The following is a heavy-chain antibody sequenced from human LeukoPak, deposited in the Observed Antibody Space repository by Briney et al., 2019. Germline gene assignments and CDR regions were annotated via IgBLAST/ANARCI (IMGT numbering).Heavy chain of an antibody. J-gene: IGHJ4*02. CDR2: INPSGGSA. CDR1: GYTFTSYY. V-gene: IGHV1-46*01. CDR3: ARVGVAAAGYFDY. Sequence: ASVKVSCKASGYTFTSYYMHWVRQAPGQGLEWMGIINPSGGSASYARKFQGRVAMTRDTSTSTVYMELSSLRSEDTAVYYCARVGVAAAGYFDYWGQGTLVTVSS. D-gene: IGHD6-13*01.